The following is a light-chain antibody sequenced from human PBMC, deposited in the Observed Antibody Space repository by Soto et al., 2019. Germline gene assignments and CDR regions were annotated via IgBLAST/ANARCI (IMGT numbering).Light chain of an antibody. Sequence: EIVITQSPATLSVSPGERATLSCRASQSVGSSLAWYQQKPGQAPRLLIYGISTRATGLPGRFSGSGSGTDFTLTISSLQSEDFAVYSCQQYNNWPPLTFGGGTKVDIK. CDR1: QSVGSS. V-gene: IGKV3-15*01. CDR2: GIS. CDR3: QQYNNWPPLT. J-gene: IGKJ4*01.